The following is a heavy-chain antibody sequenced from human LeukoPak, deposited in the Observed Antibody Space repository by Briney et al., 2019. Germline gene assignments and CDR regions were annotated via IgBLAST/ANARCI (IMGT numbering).Heavy chain of an antibody. CDR2: ISGSGGST. D-gene: IGHD2-2*01. J-gene: IGHJ3*02. CDR3: AKHYCSSTSCLDDAFDI. V-gene: IGHV3-23*01. CDR1: RFTFSSYA. Sequence: GGSLRLSCADSRFTFSSYAMSWVRQAPGKGLEWVSAISGSGGSTYYADSVKGRFTISRDNSKNTLYLQMNSLRAEDTAVYYCAKHYCSSTSCLDDAFDIWGQGTMVTVSS.